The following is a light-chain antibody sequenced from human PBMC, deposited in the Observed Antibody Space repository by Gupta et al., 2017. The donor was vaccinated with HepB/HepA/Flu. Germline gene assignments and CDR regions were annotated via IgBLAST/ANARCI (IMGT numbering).Light chain of an antibody. J-gene: IGLJ3*02. CDR3: ATWDSSLSAAV. V-gene: IGLV1-51*01. Sequence: QSVLTQPPSASAAPGPKDTISCSGGDSNIGYNYVSWYQQFPGTAPKLLIYDNNKRPSGIPDRFSGSKSGTSATLDITGLQTGDEAEYYCATWDSSLSAAVFGGGTKLTVL. CDR2: DNN. CDR1: DSNIGYNY.